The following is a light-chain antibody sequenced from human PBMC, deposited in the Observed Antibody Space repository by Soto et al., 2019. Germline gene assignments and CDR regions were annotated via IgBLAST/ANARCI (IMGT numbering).Light chain of an antibody. CDR1: SSDVGAYNY. V-gene: IGLV2-14*03. CDR3: SSFTTSSTRV. CDR2: AVS. J-gene: IGLJ1*01. Sequence: QSVLTQPASVSGSPGQSITISCTGTSSDVGAYNYVAWYQQHPGKAPQLMIYAVSSRPSGVSYRFSGSKSGNTASQTISGLQAEDEADYYCSSFTTSSTRVFGTGTKLTVL.